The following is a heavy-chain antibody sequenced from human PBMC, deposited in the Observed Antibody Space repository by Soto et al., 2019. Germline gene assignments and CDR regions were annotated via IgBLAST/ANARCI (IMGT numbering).Heavy chain of an antibody. CDR3: ARLGGSSSWYDLLDWLEP. V-gene: IGHV1-2*02. D-gene: IGHD6-13*01. J-gene: IGHJ5*02. CDR1: GYTFSTYD. Sequence: ASVKVSCKTSGYTFSTYDINWVGQAPGQGLEWMGWLNPNSGRTNYAQKFQGMVTMTRDTSISTAYMELSRLRSDDTALYYCARLGGSSSWYDLLDWLEPWGQGTMLTVSS. CDR2: LNPNSGRT.